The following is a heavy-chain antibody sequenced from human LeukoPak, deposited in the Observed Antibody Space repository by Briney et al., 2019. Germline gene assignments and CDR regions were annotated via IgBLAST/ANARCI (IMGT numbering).Heavy chain of an antibody. V-gene: IGHV1-18*01. D-gene: IGHD1-7*01. CDR1: GYTFTSYG. CDR3: ARDYPCGAITGTTKKDGALDY. J-gene: IGHJ4*02. Sequence: ASVKVSCKASGYTFTSYGISWVRQAPGQGLEWMGWISAYNGNTNYAQKLQGRVTMTTDTSTSTAYMDLRSLRSDDTAVYYCARDYPCGAITGTTKKDGALDYWGQGTLVTVSS. CDR2: ISAYNGNT.